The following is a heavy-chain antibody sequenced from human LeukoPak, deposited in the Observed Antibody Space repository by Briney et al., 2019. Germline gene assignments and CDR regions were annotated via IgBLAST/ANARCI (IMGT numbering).Heavy chain of an antibody. CDR3: AKEVGDGGSRGWFDR. Sequence: GGSLRLSCAASGLTFRGYNMNCVRQAPGKGLEWVSAISGSGGSTYYADSVKGRFTISRDNSKNTLYLQMNSLRAEDTAVYYCAKEVGDGGSRGWFDRWGRGTLVTVSS. V-gene: IGHV3-23*01. CDR2: ISGSGGST. J-gene: IGHJ5*02. D-gene: IGHD4-23*01. CDR1: GLTFRGYN.